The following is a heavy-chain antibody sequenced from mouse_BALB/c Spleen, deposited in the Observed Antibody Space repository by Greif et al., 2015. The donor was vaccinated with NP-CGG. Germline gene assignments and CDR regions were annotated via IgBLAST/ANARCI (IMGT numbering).Heavy chain of an antibody. J-gene: IGHJ4*01. D-gene: IGHD2-14*01. CDR1: GYTFTSYW. CDR3: TSYRYDGYYYAMDY. Sequence: QVQLQQSGAELVKPGASVKMSCKASGYTFTSYWMHWVKQRPGQGLEWIGVIDPSDSYTSYNQKFKGKATLTVDTSPSTAYMQLSSLTSEDSAVYYCTSYRYDGYYYAMDYWGQGTSVTVSS. CDR2: IDPSDSYT. V-gene: IGHV1S127*01.